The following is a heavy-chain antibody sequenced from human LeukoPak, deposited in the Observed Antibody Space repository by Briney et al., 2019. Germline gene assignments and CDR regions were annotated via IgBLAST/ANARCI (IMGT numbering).Heavy chain of an antibody. CDR3: ARDVLRDCGGDCYSYFDY. D-gene: IGHD2-21*02. CDR2: INPSGGST. V-gene: IGHV1-46*01. Sequence: ASVKVSRKASGYTFTSYYMHWVRQAPGQGLEWMGIINPSGGSTSYAQKFQGRVTMTRDTSTSTVYMELSSLRSEDTAVYYCARDVLRDCGGDCYSYFDYWGQGTLVTVSS. CDR1: GYTFTSYY. J-gene: IGHJ4*02.